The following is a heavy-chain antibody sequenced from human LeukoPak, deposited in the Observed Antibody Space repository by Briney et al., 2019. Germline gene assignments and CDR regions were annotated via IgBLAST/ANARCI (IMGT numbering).Heavy chain of an antibody. D-gene: IGHD2-2*02. Sequence: PVKVSCKASGGTFSSYAISWVRQAPGQGLEWMGRIIPILGIANYAQKFQGRVTITADKSTSTAYMELSSLRSEDTAVYYCARDHPYSYTDHVLRGAEYFQHWGQGTLVTVSS. CDR2: IIPILGIA. J-gene: IGHJ1*01. V-gene: IGHV1-69*04. CDR1: GGTFSSYA. CDR3: ARDHPYSYTDHVLRGAEYFQH.